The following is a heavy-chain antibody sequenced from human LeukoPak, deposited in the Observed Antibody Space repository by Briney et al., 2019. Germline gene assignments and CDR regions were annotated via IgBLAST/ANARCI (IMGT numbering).Heavy chain of an antibody. CDR3: AKGNEHLLGDTAMNY. V-gene: IGHV3-9*01. D-gene: IGHD5-18*01. Sequence: GRSLRLSCAASGFTFDDYAMHWVRQAPGKGLEWVSGISWNSGSIGYADSVKGRFTISRDNAKNSLYLQMNSLRAEDTALYYCAKGNEHLLGDTAMNYWGQGTLVTVSS. CDR2: ISWNSGSI. J-gene: IGHJ4*02. CDR1: GFTFDDYA.